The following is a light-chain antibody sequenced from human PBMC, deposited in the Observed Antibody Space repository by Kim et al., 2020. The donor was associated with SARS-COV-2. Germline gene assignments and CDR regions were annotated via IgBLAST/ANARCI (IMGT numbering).Light chain of an antibody. CDR1: QSVSSN. CDR2: GAS. J-gene: IGKJ1*01. V-gene: IGKV3-15*01. Sequence: EIVMTQSPATLSVSPGERATLSCMASQSVSSNLAWYQQKPGQAPRLLIYGASTRATGIPARFSGSGSGTESTLTISSLQSEDFAVYYCQQYNNWPRTFGQGTKVDIK. CDR3: QQYNNWPRT.